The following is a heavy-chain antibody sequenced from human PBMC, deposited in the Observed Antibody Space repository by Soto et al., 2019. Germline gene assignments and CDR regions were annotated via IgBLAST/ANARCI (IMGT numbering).Heavy chain of an antibody. J-gene: IGHJ4*02. Sequence: QVQLVQSGAEGKTPGSSVKVSCKASGGTFSSYAISWVRQAPGQGLEWMGGIIPIFGTANYAQKFQGRVTITADESTTTAYMELSSLRSEDTAVYYCARGYDFWSGYLLYWGQGTLVTVSS. CDR1: GGTFSSYA. V-gene: IGHV1-69*01. D-gene: IGHD3-3*01. CDR2: IIPIFGTA. CDR3: ARGYDFWSGYLLY.